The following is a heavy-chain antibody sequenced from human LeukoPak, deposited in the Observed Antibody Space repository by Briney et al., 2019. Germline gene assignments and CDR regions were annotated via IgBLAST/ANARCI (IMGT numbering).Heavy chain of an antibody. D-gene: IGHD3-16*01. CDR1: GFPFSSYD. CDR2: IGTAGDA. V-gene: IGHV3-13*01. J-gene: IGHJ4*02. CDR3: ARGYVYSYDY. Sequence: PGGSLRLSCVASGFPFSSYDMHWVRRATGKGLEWVSAIGTAGDAYYPGTVRGRFTISRDNAKNSLYLQMNSLRAGDTAVYYCARGYVYSYDYWGQGIMVTVSS.